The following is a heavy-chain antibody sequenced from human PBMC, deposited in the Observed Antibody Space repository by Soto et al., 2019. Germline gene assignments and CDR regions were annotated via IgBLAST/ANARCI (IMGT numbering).Heavy chain of an antibody. CDR1: GGSFSGYY. CDR2: VNHSGST. J-gene: IGHJ5*02. Sequence: LSLTCAVYGGSFSGYYWSWIRQPPGKGLEWIGEVNHSGSTNYNPSLKSRVTISVDTSKNQFSLKLSSVTAADTAVYYCARGWSGLVIIRFDPWGQGTLVTVSS. V-gene: IGHV4-34*01. CDR3: ARGWSGLVIIRFDP. D-gene: IGHD3-9*01.